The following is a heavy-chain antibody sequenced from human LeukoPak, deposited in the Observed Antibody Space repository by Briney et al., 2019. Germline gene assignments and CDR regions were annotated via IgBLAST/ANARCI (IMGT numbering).Heavy chain of an antibody. CDR2: ITGSFITT. D-gene: IGHD2-15*01. CDR3: AKDQLNRFCSAGSCSIAHDS. J-gene: IGHJ4*02. Sequence: GGSLRLSCAASGFTFNSYGMSWVRQAPGKGLEWVSSITGSFITTYYADSVKGRFTISRDNSKNTVYLQMNSLRAEDTAIYYCAKDQLNRFCSAGSCSIAHDSWGQGTLVTVSS. CDR1: GFTFNSYG. V-gene: IGHV3-23*01.